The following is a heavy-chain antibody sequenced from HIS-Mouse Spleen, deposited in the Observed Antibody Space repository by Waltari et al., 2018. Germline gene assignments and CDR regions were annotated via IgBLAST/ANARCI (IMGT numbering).Heavy chain of an antibody. Sequence: QVTLRESGPALVKPTQTLTLPCTSAGFSLSTSGMRVSWIRQPPGKALEWLARIDWDDDKYYSTSLKTRLTISKDTSKNQVVLTMTNMDPVDTATYYCARIAEGYSSGWYAFDYWGQGTLVTVSS. J-gene: IGHJ4*02. CDR2: IDWDDDK. V-gene: IGHV2-70*15. CDR1: GFSLSTSGMR. CDR3: ARIAEGYSSGWYAFDY. D-gene: IGHD6-19*01.